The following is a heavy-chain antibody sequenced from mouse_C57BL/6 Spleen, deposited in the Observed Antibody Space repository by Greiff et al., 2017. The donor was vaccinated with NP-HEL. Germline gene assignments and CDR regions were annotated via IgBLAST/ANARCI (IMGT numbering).Heavy chain of an antibody. CDR3: ARSPSPLYYNGSSYFDY. J-gene: IGHJ2*01. CDR2: INPNNGGT. CDR1: GYTFTDYY. V-gene: IGHV1-26*01. Sequence: VQLQQSGPELVKPGASVKISCKASGYTFTDYYMNWVKQSHGKSLEWIGDINPNNGGTSYNQKFKGKATLTVDKSSSTAYKELRSLTSEDSAVYYCARSPSPLYYNGSSYFDYWGQGTTLTVSS. D-gene: IGHD1-1*01.